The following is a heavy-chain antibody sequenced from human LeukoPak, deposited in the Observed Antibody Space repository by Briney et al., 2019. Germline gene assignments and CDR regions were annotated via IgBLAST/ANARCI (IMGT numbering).Heavy chain of an antibody. J-gene: IGHJ4*02. CDR3: AKDRSTAWWYSLDY. D-gene: IGHD2-15*01. CDR2: ISGSGDSR. V-gene: IGHV3-23*01. CDR1: GFTFSGYA. Sequence: PGGSLRLSCAASGFTFSGYAMNWVRQAPGKGLEWVSAISGSGDSRYYADSVKGRFTISRDNSKNTLYLQMNSLRAEDTALYFCAKDRSTAWWYSLDYWGQGTLVTVSS.